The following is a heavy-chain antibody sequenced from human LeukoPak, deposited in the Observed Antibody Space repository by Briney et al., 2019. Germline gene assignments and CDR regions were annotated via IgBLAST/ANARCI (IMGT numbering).Heavy chain of an antibody. CDR1: GFTFSDYY. CDR3: ARGLDSNY. V-gene: IGHV4-34*01. D-gene: IGHD4-11*01. Sequence: LRLSCAASGFTFSDYYMSWIRQPPGKGLEWIGEINHSGSTNYNPSLKSRVTISVDTSKNQFSLKLSSVTAADTAVYYCARGLDSNYWGQGTLVTVSS. J-gene: IGHJ4*02. CDR2: INHSGST.